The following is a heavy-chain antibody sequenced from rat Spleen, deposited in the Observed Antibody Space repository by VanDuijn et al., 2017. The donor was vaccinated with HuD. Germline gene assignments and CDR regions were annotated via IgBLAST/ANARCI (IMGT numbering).Heavy chain of an antibody. CDR2: IGSAGGT. D-gene: IGHD1-2*01. J-gene: IGHJ2*01. Sequence: VQLVESGGGLVQPGRSMKLSCAASGFTFSSYGMHWIRQVPGKGLDWVAYIGSAGGTVYADAVKERCTISRDNAENTLYLQLNSLKSEDTAIYSCARGGVFGIAALPSYWGQGVMVTVSS. CDR3: ARGGVFGIAALPSY. CDR1: GFTFSSYG. V-gene: IGHV5-62*01.